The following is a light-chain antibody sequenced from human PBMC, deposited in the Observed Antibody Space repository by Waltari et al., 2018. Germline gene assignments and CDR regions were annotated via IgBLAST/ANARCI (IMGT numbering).Light chain of an antibody. V-gene: IGKV1-27*01. Sequence: DIQMTQSPSFLSASVGDRVTITCRASQAISNYLAWYQRRPGKIPRLLIFSASTLQSGVPSRFSGGGSGTDFTLTITNFQPGDVATYYCQNYASAPLTFGPGTKVDIK. CDR1: QAISNY. CDR2: SAS. J-gene: IGKJ3*01. CDR3: QNYASAPLT.